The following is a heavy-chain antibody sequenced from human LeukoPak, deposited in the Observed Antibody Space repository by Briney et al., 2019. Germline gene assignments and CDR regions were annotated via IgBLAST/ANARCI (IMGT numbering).Heavy chain of an antibody. J-gene: IGHJ4*02. D-gene: IGHD6-19*01. V-gene: IGHV4-34*01. Sequence: PSETLSLTCAVYGGSFSAYYWSWIRQPPGKGLEWIGEINHSGSTNYNPSLKSRVTISVDTSKNQFSLNLSSVTAADTAVYYCASGYTSGWYVYRGQGELVTTSS. CDR3: ASGYTSGWYVY. CDR2: INHSGST. CDR1: GGSFSAYY.